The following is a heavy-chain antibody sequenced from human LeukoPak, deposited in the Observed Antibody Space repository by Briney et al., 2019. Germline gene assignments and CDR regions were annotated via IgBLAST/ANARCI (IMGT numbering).Heavy chain of an antibody. CDR1: GGSISSGGYY. D-gene: IGHD6-13*01. V-gene: IGHV4-31*03. J-gene: IGHJ4*02. CDR3: AGDRNSTSWYYFDY. CDR2: IYYSGST. Sequence: SQTLSLTCTVSGGSISSGGYYWSWIRQHPGKGLEWIGYIYYSGSTYYNPSLKSRVTISVDTSKNQFSLKLSSVAAADTAVYYCAGDRNSTSWYYFDYWGQGTLVTVSS.